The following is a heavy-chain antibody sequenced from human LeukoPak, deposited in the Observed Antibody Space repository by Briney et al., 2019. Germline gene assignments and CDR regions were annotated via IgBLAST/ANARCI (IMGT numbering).Heavy chain of an antibody. D-gene: IGHD3-22*01. CDR1: GGSFSGYF. Sequence: SETLSLTCAVYGGSFSGYFWSWIRQPPGKGLGWIGEIDHSGSTKYNPSLKSRVSISVDTSTNQFSLKLSSVTAADTALYFCARSFDSSGYAFYWGQGTLVTVSS. CDR2: IDHSGST. CDR3: ARSFDSSGYAFY. J-gene: IGHJ4*02. V-gene: IGHV4-34*01.